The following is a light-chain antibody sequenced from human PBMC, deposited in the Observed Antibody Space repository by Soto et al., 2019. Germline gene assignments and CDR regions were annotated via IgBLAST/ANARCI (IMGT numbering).Light chain of an antibody. V-gene: IGLV1-47*01. CDR1: SSNIGSNY. J-gene: IGLJ3*02. CDR3: AVWDDSLSGVV. CDR2: KNN. Sequence: QSVVTQPPSASGTPGQRVTISCPGSSSNIGSNYVYWYQHLPGTAPKVLIYKNNHRPSGVPDLFSGSKSDTSASLAISGLRSEDEAHYYCAVWDDSLSGVVFGGGTKLTVL.